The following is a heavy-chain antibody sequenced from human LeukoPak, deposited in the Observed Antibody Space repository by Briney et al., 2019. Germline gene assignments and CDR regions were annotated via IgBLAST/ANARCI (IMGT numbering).Heavy chain of an antibody. J-gene: IGHJ4*02. Sequence: GASVKVSCKASGYTFTSYDINWVRQATGQGLEWMGWMNPNSGNTGYAQKFQGRVTITRNTSISTAYMELSSLRSEDTALYYCAKGNYRRGWYTDIHFDYWGQGTLVTVSS. D-gene: IGHD6-19*01. V-gene: IGHV1-8*03. CDR2: MNPNSGNT. CDR1: GYTFTSYD. CDR3: AKGNYRRGWYTDIHFDY.